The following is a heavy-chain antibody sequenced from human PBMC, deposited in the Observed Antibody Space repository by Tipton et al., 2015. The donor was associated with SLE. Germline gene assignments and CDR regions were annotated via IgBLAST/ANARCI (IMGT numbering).Heavy chain of an antibody. D-gene: IGHD3/OR15-3a*01. CDR1: GFTFSSYE. CDR3: ARESLGLGSGY. V-gene: IGHV3-48*03. CDR2: ISSSGSTI. J-gene: IGHJ4*02. Sequence: SLRLSCAASGFTFSSYEMNWVRQAPGKGLEWVSYISSSGSTIYYADSVKGRFTISRDNAKNSLYLQMNSLRAEDTAVYYCARESLGLGSGYWGQGTLVTVSS.